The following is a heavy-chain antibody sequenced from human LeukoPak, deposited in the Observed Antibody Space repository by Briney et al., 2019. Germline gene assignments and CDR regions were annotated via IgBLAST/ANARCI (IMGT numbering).Heavy chain of an antibody. J-gene: IGHJ3*02. CDR3: ARRLIAATATSAFDI. Sequence: QTGGFLRLSCAASEFTFSSYTMNWVRQAPGKGLEWISYITGSSSTLYYADSVKGRFTISRDNAKNSLYLQMNSLRAEDTAVYYCARRLIAATATSAFDIWDQGTMVTVSS. D-gene: IGHD6-13*01. V-gene: IGHV3-48*04. CDR1: EFTFSSYT. CDR2: ITGSSSTL.